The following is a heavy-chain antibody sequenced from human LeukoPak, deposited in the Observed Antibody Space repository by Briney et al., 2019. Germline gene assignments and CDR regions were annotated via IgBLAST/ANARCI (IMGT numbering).Heavy chain of an antibody. Sequence: GGSLRLSCAASGFPFNSYWMSWVRQAPGKGLEWVANIKQDGSEKYYVDSVKGRFTISRDNAKNSLYLQMNSLRAEDTAVYYCARDFWSGRYYYGMDVWGQGTTVAVSS. CDR3: ARDFWSGRYYYGMDV. CDR1: GFPFNSYW. J-gene: IGHJ6*02. D-gene: IGHD3-3*01. CDR2: IKQDGSEK. V-gene: IGHV3-7*03.